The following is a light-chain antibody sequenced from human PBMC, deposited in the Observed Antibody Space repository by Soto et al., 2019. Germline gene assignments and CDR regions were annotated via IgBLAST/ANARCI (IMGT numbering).Light chain of an antibody. V-gene: IGKV1-9*01. CDR2: GAS. CDR1: QAISSC. CDR3: QQLNTFPRT. Sequence: DIQLTQSPSFLSASVGDRVTITCRASQAISSCLVWYQQKPGKAPKVLIYGASTLQSGVPSRFSGSGSGTEFTLTITSLQPDDFATYFCQQLNTFPRTFGQGTRLDMK. J-gene: IGKJ5*01.